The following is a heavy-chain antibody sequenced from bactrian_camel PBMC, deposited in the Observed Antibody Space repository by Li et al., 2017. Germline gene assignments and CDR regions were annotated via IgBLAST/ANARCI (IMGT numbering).Heavy chain of an antibody. CDR3: AADRFLCTTTDVHTYEY. Sequence: DVQLVESGGGSVQTGGSLRLSCAVSGDTASDSCMGWFRQSPVKGREGVAGISSDSRRTTYATSVLGRFTISRDNIKNIVYLQMNNLKPEDSAMYYCAADRFLCTTTDVHTYEYWGRGTQVTVS. J-gene: IGHJ4*01. CDR1: GDTASDSC. V-gene: IGHV3S40*01. CDR2: ISSDSRRT. D-gene: IGHD2*01.